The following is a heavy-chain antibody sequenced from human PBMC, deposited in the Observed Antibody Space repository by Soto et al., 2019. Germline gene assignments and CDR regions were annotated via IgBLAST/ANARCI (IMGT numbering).Heavy chain of an antibody. CDR3: ARGAPESIAASDY. J-gene: IGHJ4*02. Sequence: SVKVSCKASGGTFSSYTISWVRQAPGQGLEWMGRIIPILGIANYAQKFQGRVTITADKSTSTAYMELSSLRSEDTAVYYCARGAPESIAASDYWGQGTLVTVSS. CDR2: IIPILGIA. D-gene: IGHD6-6*01. V-gene: IGHV1-69*02. CDR1: GGTFSSYT.